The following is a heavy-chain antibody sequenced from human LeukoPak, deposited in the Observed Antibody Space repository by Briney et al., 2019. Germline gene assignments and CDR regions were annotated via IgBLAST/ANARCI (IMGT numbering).Heavy chain of an antibody. CDR3: ARGAPDTIFGVVSYYYYYMDV. CDR2: ISGSGGST. CDR1: GFTFSSYG. Sequence: GGSLRLSCAASGFTFSSYGMSWVRQAPGKGLEWVSAISGSGGSTYYADSVKGRFTISRDNSKNTLYLQMNSLRAEDTAVYYCARGAPDTIFGVVSYYYYYMDVWGKGTTVTVSS. J-gene: IGHJ6*03. V-gene: IGHV3-23*01. D-gene: IGHD3-3*01.